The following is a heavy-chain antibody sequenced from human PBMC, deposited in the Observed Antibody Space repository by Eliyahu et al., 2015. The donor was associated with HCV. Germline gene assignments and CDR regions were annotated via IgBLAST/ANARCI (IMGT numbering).Heavy chain of an antibody. CDR2: IGTAGDT. V-gene: IGHV3-13*04. J-gene: IGHJ4*02. CDR3: ARESRYGGNSLFDY. D-gene: IGHD4-23*01. Sequence: EVQLVESGGGLVQPGGSLRLSCAASGFTFSSYDMHWVRQATGKGLEWVSAIGTAGDTYYPGSVKGRFTISRENAKNSLYLQMNSLRAGDTAVYYCARESRYGGNSLFDYWGQGTLVTVSS. CDR1: GFTFSSYD.